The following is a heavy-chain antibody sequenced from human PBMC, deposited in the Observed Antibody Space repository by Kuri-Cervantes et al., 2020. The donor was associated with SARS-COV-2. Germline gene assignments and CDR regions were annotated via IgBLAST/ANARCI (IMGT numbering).Heavy chain of an antibody. CDR1: GFTFSSYS. CDR2: INSDGSST. J-gene: IGHJ4*02. Sequence: GGSLRLSCAASGFTFSSYSMNWVRQAPGKGLEWVSRINSDGSSTSYADSVKGRSTISRDNAKNTLYLQMNSLRAEDTAVYYCASRIHPYYWGQGTLVTVSS. CDR3: ASRIHPYY. V-gene: IGHV3-74*01.